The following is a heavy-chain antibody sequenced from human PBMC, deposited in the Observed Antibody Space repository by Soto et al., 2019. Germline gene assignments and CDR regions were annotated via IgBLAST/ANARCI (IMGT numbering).Heavy chain of an antibody. Sequence: EVQLVESGGGLVKPGGSLRLSCAASGFSFSYAWMNWVRQAPGKGLEWVGRINNINDDEARGYPAPVKGRFTMSRDDSKNTLYLQMNSLKTEDTAVYFCTTDLSGGPYSHNGYWGQGTLVTVSS. CDR3: TTDLSGGPYSHNGY. D-gene: IGHD2-15*01. CDR2: INNINDDEAR. J-gene: IGHJ4*02. V-gene: IGHV3-15*07. CDR1: GFSFSYAW.